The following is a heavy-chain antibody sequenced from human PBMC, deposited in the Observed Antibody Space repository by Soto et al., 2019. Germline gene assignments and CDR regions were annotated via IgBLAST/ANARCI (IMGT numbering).Heavy chain of an antibody. CDR3: ARDDEGWSDCDLFY. CDR1: GFTFRNYG. V-gene: IGHV3-48*01. CDR2: IGIGSSTK. J-gene: IGHJ4*02. Sequence: GGSLRLSCAASGFTFRNYGMNWARQAPGKGLEWVSYIGIGSSTKYYADSVKGRFTISRDNSKNTMYLQMNDLRVEDTAVYYCARDDEGWSDCDLFYWGQGALVTVSS. D-gene: IGHD2-21*01.